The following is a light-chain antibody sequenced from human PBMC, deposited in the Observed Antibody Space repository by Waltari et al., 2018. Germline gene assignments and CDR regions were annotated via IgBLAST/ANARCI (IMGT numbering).Light chain of an antibody. CDR3: QQYGSSPIT. CDR1: QSVSSSY. J-gene: IGKJ5*01. Sequence: EIVLTQSPGTLSLSPGERATLSCRASQSVSSSYLAWYQQKPGQAPRLLIYGASRRSTGIQDRFGGSGSGTDFTLTISRLEPEDFAVYYCQQYGSSPITFGQGTRLEIK. CDR2: GAS. V-gene: IGKV3-20*01.